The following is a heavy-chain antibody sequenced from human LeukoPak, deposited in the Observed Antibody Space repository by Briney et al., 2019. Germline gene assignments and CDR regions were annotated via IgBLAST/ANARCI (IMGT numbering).Heavy chain of an antibody. CDR1: GFIFSTYA. CDR2: IWYDGSNK. CDR3: ARDYGGSSPFDY. Sequence: GGSLRLSCEASGFIFSTYAMHWVRQAPGKGLEWVTFIWYDGSNKYYADSVKGRFTISRDNAKNSLYLQMNSLRAEDTAVYYCARDYGGSSPFDYWGQGTLVTVSS. V-gene: IGHV3-33*01. J-gene: IGHJ4*02. D-gene: IGHD4-23*01.